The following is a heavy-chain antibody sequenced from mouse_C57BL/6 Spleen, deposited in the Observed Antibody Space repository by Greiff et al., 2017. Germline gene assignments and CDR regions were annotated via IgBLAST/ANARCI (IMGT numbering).Heavy chain of an antibody. CDR2: ISDGGSYT. CDR3: ARDDYDGDPLDY. Sequence: EVQRVESGGGLVKPGGSLKLSCAASGFTFSSYAMSWVRQTPEKRLEWVATISDGGSYTYYPDNVKGRFTISRDNAKNNLYLQMSHLKSEDTAMYYCARDDYDGDPLDYWGQGTTLTVSS. D-gene: IGHD2-4*01. J-gene: IGHJ2*01. CDR1: GFTFSSYA. V-gene: IGHV5-4*01.